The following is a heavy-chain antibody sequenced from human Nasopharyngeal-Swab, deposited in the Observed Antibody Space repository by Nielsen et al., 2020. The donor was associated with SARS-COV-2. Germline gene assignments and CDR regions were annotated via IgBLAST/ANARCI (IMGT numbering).Heavy chain of an antibody. CDR3: ARGRTTGSGGYYYGMDV. Sequence: WVRQAPGQGLEWMGWISAYNGNTNYAQKLQGRVTMTTDTSTSTAYMELRSLRSDDTAVYYCARGRTTGSGGYYYGMDVWGQGTTVTVS. V-gene: IGHV1-18*01. J-gene: IGHJ6*02. D-gene: IGHD1-1*01. CDR2: ISAYNGNT.